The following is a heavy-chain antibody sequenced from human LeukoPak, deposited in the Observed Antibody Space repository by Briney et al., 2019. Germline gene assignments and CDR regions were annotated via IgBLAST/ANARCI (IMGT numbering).Heavy chain of an antibody. V-gene: IGHV1-46*01. CDR1: GYTFTSYY. CDR3: ARGHYYDSSGYYYALSY. D-gene: IGHD3-22*01. J-gene: IGHJ4*02. CDR2: INPSGGST. Sequence: ASVKVSCKASGYTFTSYYMHWVRQAPGQGLEWMGMINPSGGSTSYAQKFQGRVTMTRDTSTSTVYMELSSLRSEDAAVYYCARGHYYDSSGYYYALSYWGQGTLVTVSS.